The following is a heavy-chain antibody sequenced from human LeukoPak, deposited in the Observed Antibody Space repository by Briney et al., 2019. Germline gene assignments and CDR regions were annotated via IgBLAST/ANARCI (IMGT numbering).Heavy chain of an antibody. J-gene: IGHJ4*02. D-gene: IGHD6-13*01. Sequence: PSETLSLTCTVSGGSISSGGYSWSRLRQHLGKGLEWIGYIYYSGSTYYNPSLKSRVTISVDTSKNQFSLKLSSVTAADTAVYYCARDAYSSSSLDYWGQGTLVTVSS. V-gene: IGHV4-31*03. CDR3: ARDAYSSSSLDY. CDR2: IYYSGST. CDR1: GGSISSGGYS.